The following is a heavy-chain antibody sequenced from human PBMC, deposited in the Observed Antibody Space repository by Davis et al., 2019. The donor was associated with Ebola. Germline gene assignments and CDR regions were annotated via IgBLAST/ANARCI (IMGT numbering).Heavy chain of an antibody. CDR2: INWNGGSK. Sequence: GESLKISCAASGFTFDDYAMNWVRHAPGKGLEWVSGINWNGGSKGYADSVKGRFTISRDNAKNSLYLQMNSLRVEDTALYYCAREGRYCNGNTCYGGTLDYWGQGTLVTVSS. J-gene: IGHJ4*02. CDR3: AREGRYCNGNTCYGGTLDY. CDR1: GFTFDDYA. D-gene: IGHD2-15*01. V-gene: IGHV3-20*04.